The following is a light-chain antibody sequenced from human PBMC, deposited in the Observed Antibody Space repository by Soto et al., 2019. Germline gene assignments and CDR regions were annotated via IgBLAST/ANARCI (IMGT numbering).Light chain of an antibody. J-gene: IGKJ1*01. Sequence: VLTKSSGTLSSPPGERATLSCRASQSVSSSYLAWYQQKSRQAPRLLFYGATSRATGIPDRFSGSGSGTDFTLTISRLEAEDFAVYYCQQYGSSPGTFGQGTKVEIK. CDR2: GAT. V-gene: IGKV3-20*01. CDR1: QSVSSSY. CDR3: QQYGSSPGT.